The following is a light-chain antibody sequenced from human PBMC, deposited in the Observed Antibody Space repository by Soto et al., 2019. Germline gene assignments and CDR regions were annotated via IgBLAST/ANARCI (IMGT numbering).Light chain of an antibody. CDR1: QSVSIN. CDR3: QQYNNWPLT. Sequence: EMVMTQSPATVSVSPGERTTLSCRASQSVSINLAWYQQKPGLAPRLIIYGASTRATGIPARFSGSGSGTDFTLTISSLQSEDFAVYYCQQYNNWPLTFGGGTKVEIK. J-gene: IGKJ4*01. CDR2: GAS. V-gene: IGKV3-15*01.